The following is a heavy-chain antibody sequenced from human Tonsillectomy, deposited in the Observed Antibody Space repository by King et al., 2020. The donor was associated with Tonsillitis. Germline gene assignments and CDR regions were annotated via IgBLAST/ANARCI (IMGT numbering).Heavy chain of an antibody. Sequence: QLVQSGAEVKKPGESLRISCKGSGYRFTNYWISWVRQMPGKGLEWMGRIDPSDSYSNYSPSFQGHVTISADKSISTVYLLWTSLKASDTAMYYCARHPNNWNDVSYFDYWGQGSLVTVSS. D-gene: IGHD1-20*01. CDR1: GYRFTNYW. CDR3: ARHPNNWNDVSYFDY. V-gene: IGHV5-10-1*03. J-gene: IGHJ4*02. CDR2: IDPSDSYS.